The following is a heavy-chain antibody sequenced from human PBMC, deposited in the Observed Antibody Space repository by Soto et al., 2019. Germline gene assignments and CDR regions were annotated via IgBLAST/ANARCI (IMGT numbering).Heavy chain of an antibody. CDR3: ASPYYYDSSGYIYYGMDV. D-gene: IGHD3-22*01. Sequence: GESLKISCKGSGYSFTSYWISWVRQMPGRGLEWMGRIDPSDSYTNYSPSFQGHVTISADKSISTAYLQWSSLKASDTAMYYCASPYYYDSSGYIYYGMDVWGQGTTVTVSS. J-gene: IGHJ6*02. V-gene: IGHV5-10-1*01. CDR2: IDPSDSYT. CDR1: GYSFTSYW.